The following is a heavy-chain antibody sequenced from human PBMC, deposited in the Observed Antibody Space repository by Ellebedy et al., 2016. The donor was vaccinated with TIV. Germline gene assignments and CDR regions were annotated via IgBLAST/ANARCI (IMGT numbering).Heavy chain of an antibody. CDR2: IYYSGNT. J-gene: IGHJ4*02. CDR1: GGSISSGDYY. CDR3: ARGGDGYIHY. V-gene: IGHV4-30-4*01. Sequence: MPSETLSLTCTVSGGSISSGDYYWSWIRQPPGKGLEWIWYIYYSGNTYHHPSLKSRVTLTVDTSKNQFSLKLSSVTAADTAVYYCARGGDGYIHYWGQGTLVTVSS. D-gene: IGHD5-24*01.